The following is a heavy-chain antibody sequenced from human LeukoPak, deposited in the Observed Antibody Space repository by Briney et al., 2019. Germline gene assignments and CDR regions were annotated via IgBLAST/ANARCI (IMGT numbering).Heavy chain of an antibody. J-gene: IGHJ4*02. V-gene: IGHV3-66*01. CDR1: GFIERRNY. CDR2: LYSGGST. CDR3: SSATGWSFFDY. Sequence: GGSLRLSCTASGFIERRNYVSWLRQAPGKGLEWVSALYSGGSTYYADSVKGRFTISRDNSKNTLYLQMNSLRAEDTAVYFCSSATGWSFFDYWGQGTLVTVST. D-gene: IGHD3-10*01.